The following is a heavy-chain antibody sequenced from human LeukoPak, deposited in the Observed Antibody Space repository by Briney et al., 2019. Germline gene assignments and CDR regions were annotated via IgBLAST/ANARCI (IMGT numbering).Heavy chain of an antibody. CDR2: INHSGST. CDR3: ARTVLAYSRGFGY. Sequence: SETLSLTCAVYGGSFSGYYWSWIRQPPAKGLEGIGEINHSGSTNYNPSLKSRVTISVDTSKNQFSLKLSSVTAADTAVYYCARTVLAYSRGFGYWGQGTLVTVSS. CDR1: GGSFSGYY. D-gene: IGHD6-13*01. J-gene: IGHJ4*02. V-gene: IGHV4-34*01.